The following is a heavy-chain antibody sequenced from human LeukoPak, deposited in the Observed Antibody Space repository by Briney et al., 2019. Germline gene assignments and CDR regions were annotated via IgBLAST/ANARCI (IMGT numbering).Heavy chain of an antibody. CDR2: INHSGST. Sequence: SETLSLTCAVYGGSFSGYYWSWIRQPPGKGLEWIGEINHSGSTNYNPSLKSRVTISVDTSKNQFSLKLSSVTAADTAVYYCARDERYDSSGYPFDYWGQGTLVTVSS. CDR3: ARDERYDSSGYPFDY. V-gene: IGHV4-34*01. CDR1: GGSFSGYY. J-gene: IGHJ4*02. D-gene: IGHD3-22*01.